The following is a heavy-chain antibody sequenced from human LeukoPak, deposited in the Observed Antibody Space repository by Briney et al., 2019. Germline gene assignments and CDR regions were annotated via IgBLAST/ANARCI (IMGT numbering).Heavy chain of an antibody. D-gene: IGHD6-13*01. Sequence: ASVKVSCKASGYIFTSCAISWVREVPGQGLEWMGWISVYNGNTNYAEKFQGRVTMTTDTWTSTAYMELRSLRSDDTAIYYCAREEIAAAGRGGFHWGQGTLVTVSS. CDR2: ISVYNGNT. J-gene: IGHJ4*02. CDR3: AREEIAAAGRGGFH. V-gene: IGHV1-18*01. CDR1: GYIFTSCA.